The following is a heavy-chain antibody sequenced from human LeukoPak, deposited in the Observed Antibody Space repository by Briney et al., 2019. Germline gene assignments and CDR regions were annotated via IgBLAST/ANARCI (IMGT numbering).Heavy chain of an antibody. D-gene: IGHD3-9*01. CDR1: GFTFSNAW. CDR2: IKSKTDGGTT. V-gene: IGHV3-15*01. CDR3: TTWYYDILTGYPFDP. J-gene: IGHJ5*02. Sequence: GGSLRLSCAASGFTFSNAWMSWVRQAPGKGLEWVGRIKSKTDGGTTDYAAPVKGRFTISRDDSKNTLYLQMNSLKTEDTAVYYCTTWYYDILTGYPFDPWGQGTQVTVSS.